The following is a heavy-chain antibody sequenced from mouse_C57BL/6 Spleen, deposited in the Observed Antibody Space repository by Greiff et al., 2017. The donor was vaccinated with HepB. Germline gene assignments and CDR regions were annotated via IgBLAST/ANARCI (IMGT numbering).Heavy chain of an antibody. CDR3: ARDEMMVTTRYFDV. Sequence: EVHLVESGGGLVKPGGSLKLSCAASGFTFSSYAMSWVRQTPEKRLEWVATISDGGSYTYYPDNVKGRFTISRDNAKNNLYLQMSHLKSEDTAMYYYARDEMMVTTRYFDVWGTGTTVTVSS. J-gene: IGHJ1*03. CDR1: GFTFSSYA. V-gene: IGHV5-4*01. D-gene: IGHD2-3*01. CDR2: ISDGGSYT.